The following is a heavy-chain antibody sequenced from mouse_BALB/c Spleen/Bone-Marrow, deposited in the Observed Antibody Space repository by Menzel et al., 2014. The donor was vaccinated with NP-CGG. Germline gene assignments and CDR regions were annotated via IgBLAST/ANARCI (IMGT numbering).Heavy chain of an antibody. CDR2: INPGDGSA. Sequence: VKLQESGPELVKPGTLVKMSCKASGYTFTSYDINWVKQRPGQGLELIGWINPGDGSAKYKEKFKGKATLTADRSSSTAYMQLSSLTSENTAVYFCARSGDGYYWYFDVWGAGTMVTVSS. CDR1: GYTFTSYD. V-gene: IGHV1S56*01. J-gene: IGHJ1*01. D-gene: IGHD2-3*01. CDR3: ARSGDGYYWYFDV.